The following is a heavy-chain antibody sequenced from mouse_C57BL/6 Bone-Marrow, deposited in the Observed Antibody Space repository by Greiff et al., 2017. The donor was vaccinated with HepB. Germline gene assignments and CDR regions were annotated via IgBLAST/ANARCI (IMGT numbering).Heavy chain of an antibody. D-gene: IGHD2-4*01. CDR1: GYSFTGYF. CDR2: INPYNGDT. V-gene: IGHV1-20*01. J-gene: IGHJ1*03. Sequence: EVKLQESGPELVKPGDSVKISCKASGYSFTGYFMNWVMQSHGKSLEWIGRINPYNGDTFYNQKFKGKATLTVDKSSSTAHMELRSLTSEDSAVYYCARWGDYDYEGWYFDVWGTGTTVTVSS. CDR3: ARWGDYDYEGWYFDV.